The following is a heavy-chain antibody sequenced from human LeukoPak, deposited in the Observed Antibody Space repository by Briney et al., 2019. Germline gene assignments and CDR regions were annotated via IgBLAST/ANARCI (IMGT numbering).Heavy chain of an antibody. D-gene: IGHD5-12*01. CDR3: AREVVGYSGYENFDY. J-gene: IGHJ4*02. Sequence: GSLRLSCAASGFTVSSNYMSWVRQPPGKGLEWIGSIYYSGSTYYNPSLKSRVTISVDTSKNQFSLKLSSVTAADTAVYYCAREVVGYSGYENFDYWGQGTLVTVSS. V-gene: IGHV4-39*02. CDR1: GFTVSSNY. CDR2: IYYSGST.